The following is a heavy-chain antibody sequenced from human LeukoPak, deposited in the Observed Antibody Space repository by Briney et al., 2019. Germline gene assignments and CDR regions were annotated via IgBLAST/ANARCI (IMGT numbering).Heavy chain of an antibody. V-gene: IGHV4-59*01. Sequence: SETLSLTCTVSGGSISSYYWSWIRQPPGKGLEWIGYIYYSGCTNYNPSLKSRVTISVDTSKNQFSLKLSSVTAADTAVYYCARGGYYAIFDYWGQGTLVTVSS. CDR1: GGSISSYY. CDR2: IYYSGCT. J-gene: IGHJ4*02. CDR3: ARGGYYAIFDY. D-gene: IGHD3-3*01.